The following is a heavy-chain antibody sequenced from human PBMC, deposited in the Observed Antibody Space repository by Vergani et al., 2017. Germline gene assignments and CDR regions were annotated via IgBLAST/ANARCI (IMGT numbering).Heavy chain of an antibody. CDR2: IFYSGTT. J-gene: IGHJ6*03. Sequence: QVQLQESGPGVVKPSQTLSLTCAVSGSSISSGDHCWTWIRQRPGKGLEWIGYIFYSGTTYDNPSPRSRLTISVDTSQNQFSLKLRSVTAADTAVYYCARVDTQVPATSHFYYMDVWGKGTTVVVSS. V-gene: IGHV4-31*11. CDR1: GSSISSGDHC. CDR3: ARVDTQVPATSHFYYMDV. D-gene: IGHD6-25*01.